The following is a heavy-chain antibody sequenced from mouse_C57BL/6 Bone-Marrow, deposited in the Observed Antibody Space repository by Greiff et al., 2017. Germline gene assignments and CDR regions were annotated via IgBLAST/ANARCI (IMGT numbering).Heavy chain of an antibody. D-gene: IGHD2-3*01. CDR1: GFTFSSYG. V-gene: IGHV5-6*01. CDR2: ISSGGSYT. Sequence: DVHLVESGGDLVKPGGSLKLSCAASGFTFSSYGMSWVRQTPDKRLEWVATISSGGSYTYYPDSVKGRFTISRDNAKNTLYLQMSSLKSEDTAMYYCARHDGYFWYFDVWGTGTTVTVSS. J-gene: IGHJ1*03. CDR3: ARHDGYFWYFDV.